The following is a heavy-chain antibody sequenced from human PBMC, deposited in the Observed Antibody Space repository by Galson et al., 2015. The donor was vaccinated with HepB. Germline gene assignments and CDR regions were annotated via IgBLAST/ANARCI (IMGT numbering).Heavy chain of an antibody. J-gene: IGHJ6*02. Sequence: SLRLSCAASGFSFSEYRMAWVRQAPGRELEWVSSISKSGTSKDYADSLKGRFTISRDNSKNTLYFQMNSLRADDTAVYYCARGPFGIVDGKGVWGQGTTVTVSS. V-gene: IGHV3-21*04. D-gene: IGHD1-26*01. CDR1: GFSFSEYR. CDR2: ISKSGTSK. CDR3: ARGPFGIVDGKGV.